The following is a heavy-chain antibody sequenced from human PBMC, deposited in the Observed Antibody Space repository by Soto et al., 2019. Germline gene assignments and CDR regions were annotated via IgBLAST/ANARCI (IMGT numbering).Heavy chain of an antibody. CDR3: ARISREVVVAATTLDY. Sequence: QVQLVESGGGLVKPGGSLRLSCAASGFTFSDYYMSWIRQAPGKGLEWGSYISSSGSTIYYADCVKGRFTISRDNAKNSLYLQMNSLRAEDTAVYYCARISREVVVAATTLDYWGQGTLVTVSS. V-gene: IGHV3-11*01. J-gene: IGHJ4*02. D-gene: IGHD2-15*01. CDR2: ISSSGSTI. CDR1: GFTFSDYY.